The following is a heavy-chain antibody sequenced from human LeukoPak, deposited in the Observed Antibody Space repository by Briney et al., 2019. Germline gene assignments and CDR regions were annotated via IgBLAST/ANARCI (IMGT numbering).Heavy chain of an antibody. CDR3: AGIYSSGWYRSDY. D-gene: IGHD6-19*01. J-gene: IGHJ4*02. V-gene: IGHV4-59*01. Sequence: SETLSLTCAVYGGSISSYYWSWIRQPPGKGLEWIGYIYYSGSTNYNPSLKSRVTISVDTSKNQFSLKLSSVTAADTAVYYCAGIYSSGWYRSDYWGQGTLVTVSS. CDR1: GGSISSYY. CDR2: IYYSGST.